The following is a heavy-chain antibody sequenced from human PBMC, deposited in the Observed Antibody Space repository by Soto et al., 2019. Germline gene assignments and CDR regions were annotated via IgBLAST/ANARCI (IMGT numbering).Heavy chain of an antibody. CDR3: TRLYSSGFDY. J-gene: IGHJ4*02. D-gene: IGHD6-19*01. V-gene: IGHV3-73*01. Sequence: GGSLRLSCAASRFTFSRSAMHWVRQAPGKGLEWVGRIRSKANNYATAYAASVKGRFSISRDDSKNTAYLQMNSLKSEDTAVYYCTRLYSSGFDYWGQGALVTVSS. CDR1: RFTFSRSA. CDR2: IRSKANNYAT.